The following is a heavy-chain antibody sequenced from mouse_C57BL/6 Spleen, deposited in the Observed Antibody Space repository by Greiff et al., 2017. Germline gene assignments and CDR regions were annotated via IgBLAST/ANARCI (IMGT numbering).Heavy chain of an antibody. CDR1: GFNITDYY. V-gene: IGHV14-1*01. J-gene: IGHJ3*01. CDR2: IDPEDGDT. Sequence: EVQLQQSGAELVRPGASVKLSCTASGFNITDYYMHWVKQRPEQGLEWIGRIDPEDGDTEYAPKFQGKATMTADTSSNTAYLQLSSLTSEDTAVYYCTTDCYGSSPAYWGQGTLVTVSA. D-gene: IGHD1-1*01. CDR3: TTDCYGSSPAY.